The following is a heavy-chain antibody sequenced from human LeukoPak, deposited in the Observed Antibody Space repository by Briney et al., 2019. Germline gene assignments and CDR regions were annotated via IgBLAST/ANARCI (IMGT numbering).Heavy chain of an antibody. CDR1: GFTFSSYA. V-gene: IGHV3-30*04. CDR3: ARDVDGWFDP. J-gene: IGHJ5*02. Sequence: PGRSLRPSCAASGFTFSSYAMHWVRQAPGKGLEWVAVISYDGSNKYYADSVKGRFTISRDNSKNTLYLQMNSLRAEDTAVYYCARDVDGWFDPWGQGTLVTVSS. CDR2: ISYDGSNK.